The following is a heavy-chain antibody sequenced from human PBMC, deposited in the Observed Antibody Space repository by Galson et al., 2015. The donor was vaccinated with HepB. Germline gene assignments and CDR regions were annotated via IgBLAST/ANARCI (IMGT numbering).Heavy chain of an antibody. CDR2: ISGYNDYK. CDR1: NYIFTNFG. D-gene: IGHD2-2*01. Sequence: SVKVSCKASNYIFTNFGITWVRQAPGQGPEWMGWISGYNDYKDYAQKFQDRVTMTTDTSTSTAYMVLTSLIYDDTAVYYCARARYSTPPLDYWGQGALVTVSS. CDR3: ARARYSTPPLDY. V-gene: IGHV1-18*04. J-gene: IGHJ4*02.